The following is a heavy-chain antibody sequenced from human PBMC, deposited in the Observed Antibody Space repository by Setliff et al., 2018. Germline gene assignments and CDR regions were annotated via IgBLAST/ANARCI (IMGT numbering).Heavy chain of an antibody. CDR2: VRYTGRA. J-gene: IGHJ6*04. V-gene: IGHV4-59*01. CDR3: ARVIDAFYNYPDV. Sequence: PSETLSLTCSVSGGSISPYYWSWIRQSPKTGLEFIAHVRYTGRADYNPSLRSRASISIDTSKRQFSLKLRSLAAADTAIYYCARVIDAFYNYPDVWGKGTTVTVSS. D-gene: IGHD2-21*01. CDR1: GGSISPYY.